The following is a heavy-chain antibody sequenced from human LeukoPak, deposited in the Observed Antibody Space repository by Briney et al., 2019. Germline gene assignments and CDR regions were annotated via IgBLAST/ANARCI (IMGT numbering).Heavy chain of an antibody. D-gene: IGHD6-19*01. CDR2: IRYDGSNK. J-gene: IGHJ4*02. V-gene: IGHV3-30*02. CDR3: AKGKDDSSGWYFFY. CDR1: GFTFSSYG. Sequence: GGSLRLSCASSGFTFSSYGMHWVRQAPGKGLEWVAFIRYDGSNKYYADSVKGRFTISRDNSKNTLYLQMNSLRAEDTAVYYCAKGKDDSSGWYFFYWGQGTLVTVSS.